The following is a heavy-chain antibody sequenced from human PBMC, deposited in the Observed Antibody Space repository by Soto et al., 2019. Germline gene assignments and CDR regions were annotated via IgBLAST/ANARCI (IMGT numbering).Heavy chain of an antibody. V-gene: IGHV1-69*02. D-gene: IGHD6-6*01. CDR2: IIPILGIA. Sequence: SVKVSCKASGGAFSIYTISWVRQAPGQGLEWMGRIIPILGIANYAQKFQGRVTITADKSTSTAYMELSSLRSEDTAVYYCAAYARSRLGIWGQGTMVTVSS. CDR3: AAYARSRLGI. J-gene: IGHJ3*02. CDR1: GGAFSIYT.